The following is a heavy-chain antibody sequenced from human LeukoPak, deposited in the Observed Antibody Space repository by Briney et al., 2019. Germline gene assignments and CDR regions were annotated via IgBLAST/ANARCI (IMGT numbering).Heavy chain of an antibody. V-gene: IGHV3-43*01. CDR3: ARGLAAAGTRGPY. D-gene: IGHD6-13*01. Sequence: SGGSLRLSCAASGFTFDDYTMHWVRQAPGKGLEWVSLISWDGGSTYYADSVKGRFTISRDNANNSLYLQMNSLRSDDTAVYYCARGLAAAGTRGPYWGQGTLVTVSS. CDR2: ISWDGGST. CDR1: GFTFDDYT. J-gene: IGHJ4*02.